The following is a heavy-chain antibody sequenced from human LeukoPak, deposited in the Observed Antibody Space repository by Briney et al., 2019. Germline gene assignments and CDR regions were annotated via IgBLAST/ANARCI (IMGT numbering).Heavy chain of an antibody. CDR3: ATRRHTSGITCYFDY. J-gene: IGHJ4*02. Sequence: AGGSLRLSCAASGLTFSSYAMSWVRQAPGKGLEWVSGISDGGGDTYYTYYADSVKGRFTISRDNSKNTLYLQMNSLRAEDTAVYYCATRRHTSGITCYFDYWGQGTLVTVSS. V-gene: IGHV3-23*01. D-gene: IGHD6-19*01. CDR1: GLTFSSYA. CDR2: ISDGGGDTYYT.